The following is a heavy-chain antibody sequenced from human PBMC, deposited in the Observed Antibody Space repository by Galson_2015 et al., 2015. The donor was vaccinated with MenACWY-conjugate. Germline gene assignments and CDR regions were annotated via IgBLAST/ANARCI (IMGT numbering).Heavy chain of an antibody. V-gene: IGHV3-74*01. CDR3: TRVQWPPLTADS. Sequence: SLRLSCAASGFTLSSYWMHWVRQVPGKGLVWVSHINPDGSGTTYADSVKGRFTISRDNAKNTLYLQMNSLRAEDTAVYYCTRVQWPPLTADSWGQGTLVTVSS. CDR2: INPDGSGT. J-gene: IGHJ4*02. CDR1: GFTLSSYW. D-gene: IGHD6-19*01.